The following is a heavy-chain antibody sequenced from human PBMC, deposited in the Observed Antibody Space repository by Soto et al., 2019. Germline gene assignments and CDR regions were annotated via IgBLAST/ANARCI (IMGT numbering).Heavy chain of an antibody. CDR1: GYTFTSYA. D-gene: IGHD2-2*01. J-gene: IGHJ1*01. V-gene: IGHV1-3*01. CDR3: ARVSRLRISAALPEPQYFQH. CDR2: INAGNGNT. Sequence: QVQLVQSGAEVKKPGASVKVSCKASGYTFTSYAMHWVRQAPGQRLEWMGWINAGNGNTKYSQKFQGRVTITRDTFASTAYMELRTLLPQVTAVYHYARVSRLRISAALPEPQYFQHWGQGTLVTVSS.